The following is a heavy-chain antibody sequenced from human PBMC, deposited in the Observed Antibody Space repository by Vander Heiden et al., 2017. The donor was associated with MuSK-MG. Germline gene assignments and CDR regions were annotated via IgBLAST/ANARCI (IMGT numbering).Heavy chain of an antibody. Sequence: EVQLVESGGGLVQPGRSLRLSCTASGFTFGDYAMNWVRQAPGKGLEWVCFIRSKAFGGKKNDAAAGKGRFTISRDDSKSIDYLQVNSMKNEDTAVYYFTGELGGSYSAFDYWGQGNLVTVS. J-gene: IGHJ4*02. V-gene: IGHV3-49*04. CDR1: GFTFGDYA. CDR2: IRSKAFGGKK. D-gene: IGHD1-26*01. CDR3: TGELGGSYSAFDY.